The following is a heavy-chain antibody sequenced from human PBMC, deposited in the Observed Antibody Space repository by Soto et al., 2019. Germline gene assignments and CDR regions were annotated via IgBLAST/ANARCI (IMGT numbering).Heavy chain of an antibody. V-gene: IGHV3-48*04. Sequence: GGCLRLSCAASGFAFSNHNVSWVRQARVKGLECISYIGDIFTAMYYADSVKGRFTIARCNAKNTLYLHMNSLRAEDTAVYHCAKDMQLWRLDSWGQGT. CDR3: AKDMQLWRLDS. CDR1: GFAFSNHN. D-gene: IGHD2-15*01. CDR2: IGDIFTAM. J-gene: IGHJ4*02.